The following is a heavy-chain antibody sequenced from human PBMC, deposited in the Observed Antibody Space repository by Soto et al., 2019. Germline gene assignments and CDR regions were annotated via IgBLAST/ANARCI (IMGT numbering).Heavy chain of an antibody. Sequence: QVQLVQSGAEVKKPGASVKVSCKASGCTFTSYYMHWVRQAPGQGLEWMGIINPSGGSTSYAQKFQGRVTMTRDTSTSTVYMELSSLRSEDTAVYYCARKYSSGWYDYWGQGTLVTVSS. CDR2: INPSGGST. CDR3: ARKYSSGWYDY. D-gene: IGHD6-19*01. CDR1: GCTFTSYY. J-gene: IGHJ4*02. V-gene: IGHV1-46*01.